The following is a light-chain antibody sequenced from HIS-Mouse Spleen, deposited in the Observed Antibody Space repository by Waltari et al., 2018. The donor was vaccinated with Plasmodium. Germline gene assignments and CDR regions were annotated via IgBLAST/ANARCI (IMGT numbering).Light chain of an antibody. V-gene: IGLV2-8*01. CDR2: EGS. J-gene: IGLJ2*01. Sequence: QSALTQPPSASGSPGPSVTISCTGTSSDVGGYTYVSWYQQHPGKAPKLMLYEGSKRPSGVPDRFSGSKSGNTASLTVSGLQAEDEADYYCSSYAGSNNLVFGGGTKLTVL. CDR3: SSYAGSNNLV. CDR1: SSDVGGYTY.